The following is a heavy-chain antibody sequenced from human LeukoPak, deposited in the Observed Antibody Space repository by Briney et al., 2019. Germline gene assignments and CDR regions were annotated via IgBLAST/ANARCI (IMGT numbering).Heavy chain of an antibody. V-gene: IGHV1-46*01. D-gene: IGHD4-17*01. CDR3: ARVSLDYEAFDY. CDR2: INPSGGST. Sequence: GASVKVSCKASGYTFTSYYMHWVRQAPGQGLEWMGIINPSGGSTSYAQKFQGRVAMTRDTSTSTVYMELSSLRSEDTAVYYCARVSLDYEAFDYWGQGTLVTVSS. CDR1: GYTFTSYY. J-gene: IGHJ4*02.